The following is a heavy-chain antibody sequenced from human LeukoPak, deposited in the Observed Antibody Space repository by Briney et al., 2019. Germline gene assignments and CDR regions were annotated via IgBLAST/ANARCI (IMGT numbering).Heavy chain of an antibody. Sequence: AETLTLPCTVSGCSISSSRYYWGQNRHAPGKGLEWVGSINYSGNTYDNPSLKSRVTVSVDTSETQLSMKLRSVAAAERAVYFCVRRRRSDHIEPAAERADDACDMWGQGTMVTVSS. CDR1: GCSISSSRYY. CDR3: VRRRRSDHIEPAAERADDACDM. D-gene: IGHD2-2*01. CDR2: INYSGNT. V-gene: IGHV4-39*07. J-gene: IGHJ3*02.